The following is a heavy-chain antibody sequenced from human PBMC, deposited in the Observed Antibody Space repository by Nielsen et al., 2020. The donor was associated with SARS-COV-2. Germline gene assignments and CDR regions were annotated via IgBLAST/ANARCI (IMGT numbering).Heavy chain of an antibody. Sequence: ASVKVSCKASGYTFTSYYLQWVRQAPGQGLEWMGLIDPSGGSTHYARKFQGRVTMTTDTSTTTAYMELRSLRSDDTAVYYCARAVGDDYVWGSYHPPRVDRWGQGTLVTVSS. D-gene: IGHD3-16*02. CDR3: ARAVGDDYVWGSYHPPRVDR. J-gene: IGHJ5*02. CDR2: IDPSGGST. V-gene: IGHV1-46*01. CDR1: GYTFTSYY.